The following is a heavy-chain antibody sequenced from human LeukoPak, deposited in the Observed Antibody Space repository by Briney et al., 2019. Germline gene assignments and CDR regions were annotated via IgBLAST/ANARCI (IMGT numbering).Heavy chain of an antibody. CDR1: GGSISSSNW. D-gene: IGHD3-22*01. V-gene: IGHV4-4*02. J-gene: IGHJ4*02. CDR2: IHHSGST. CDR3: TTYYYDSSGYYAPD. Sequence: SETLSLTCAVSGGSISSSNWWSWVRQSPGKGLEWIGGIHHSGSTNYNPSLKSRVTISVDKSKNQFSLKLSSVTAADTAVYYCTTYYYDSSGYYAPDWGQGTLVTVSS.